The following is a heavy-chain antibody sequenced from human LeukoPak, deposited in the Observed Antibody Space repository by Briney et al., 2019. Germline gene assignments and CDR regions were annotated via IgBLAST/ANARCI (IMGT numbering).Heavy chain of an antibody. D-gene: IGHD4-11*01. CDR3: ARGGSNYEDWSDP. CDR1: GGSISSGDYY. J-gene: IGHJ5*02. Sequence: SETLSLTCTVSGGSISSGDYYWSWIRQPPGKGLEWIGYIYYSGSTYYNPSLKSRVIISVDTSKNQFSLKLSSVTAADTAVYYCARGGSNYEDWSDPWGQGTLVTVSS. V-gene: IGHV4-30-4*01. CDR2: IYYSGST.